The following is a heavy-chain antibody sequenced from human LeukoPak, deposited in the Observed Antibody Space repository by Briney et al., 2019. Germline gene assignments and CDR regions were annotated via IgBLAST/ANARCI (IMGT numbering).Heavy chain of an antibody. D-gene: IGHD3-3*01. Sequence: TSQTLSLTCTVSGGSISSGDYYWSWIRQPPGKGLEWIGYIYYSGSTYYNPSLKSRVTISVDTSKNQFSLKLSSVTAADTAVYYCARAGYDFWSGYRADAFDIWGQGTMVTVSS. V-gene: IGHV4-30-4*08. CDR3: ARAGYDFWSGYRADAFDI. CDR1: GGSISSGDYY. J-gene: IGHJ3*02. CDR2: IYYSGST.